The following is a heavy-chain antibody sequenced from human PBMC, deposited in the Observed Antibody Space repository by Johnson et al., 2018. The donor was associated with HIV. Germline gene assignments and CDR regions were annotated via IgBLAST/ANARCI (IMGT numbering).Heavy chain of an antibody. CDR1: GFTFSSYG. CDR2: IRYDGTNK. Sequence: QEQLVESGGGLVQPGGSLRLSCAASGFTFSSYGIHWVRQAPGKGLEWVAFIRYDGTNKYYADSVKGRFTISRDNSRNTLYLQMNSLRAEDTAVYYCAKDRSGTNWGLSPDAFDIWGQGTMVTVSS. D-gene: IGHD7-27*01. V-gene: IGHV3-30*02. J-gene: IGHJ3*02. CDR3: AKDRSGTNWGLSPDAFDI.